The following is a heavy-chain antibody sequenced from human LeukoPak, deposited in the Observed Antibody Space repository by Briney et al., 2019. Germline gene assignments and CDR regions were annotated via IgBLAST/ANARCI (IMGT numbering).Heavy chain of an antibody. CDR2: ISAYNGNT. Sequence: ASVKVSCKASGHTFTSYGISWVRQAPGQGLEWMGWISAYNGNTNYAQKLQGRVTMTTDTSTSTAYMELRSLRSDDTAVYYCARDRADCSSTSCYYTDFDYWGQGTLVTVSS. V-gene: IGHV1-18*01. CDR3: ARDRADCSSTSCYYTDFDY. D-gene: IGHD2-2*01. CDR1: GHTFTSYG. J-gene: IGHJ4*02.